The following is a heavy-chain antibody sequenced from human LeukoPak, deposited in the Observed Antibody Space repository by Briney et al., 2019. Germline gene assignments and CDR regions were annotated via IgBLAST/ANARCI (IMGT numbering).Heavy chain of an antibody. D-gene: IGHD2-2*01. V-gene: IGHV3-49*04. J-gene: IGHJ4*02. Sequence: GGSLRLSCTASGFTFGDYAMSWVRQAPGKGLEWVGFIRSKAYGGTTEYAASVKGRFTISRDDSKSIAYLQMNSLKTEDTAVYYCTRGRSTPDYWGQGTLVTVSS. CDR1: GFTFGDYA. CDR3: TRGRSTPDY. CDR2: IRSKAYGGTT.